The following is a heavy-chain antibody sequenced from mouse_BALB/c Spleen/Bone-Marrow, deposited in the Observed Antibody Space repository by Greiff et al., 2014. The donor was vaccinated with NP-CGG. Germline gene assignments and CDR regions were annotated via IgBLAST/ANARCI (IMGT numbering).Heavy chain of an antibody. Sequence: EVQLQQSGTVLARPGASVKMSCKASGYSLTSYWMHWVKQRPGQGLEWVGAIYPGNSDTSYNQKFKGKAKLTAVSSASTGYMELSSLTNEDSAVYYCTRSPTMITTYSGAMDYWGQGTSVTVSA. V-gene: IGHV1-5*01. J-gene: IGHJ4*01. D-gene: IGHD2-4*01. CDR3: TRSPTMITTYSGAMDY. CDR2: IYPGNSDT. CDR1: GYSLTSYW.